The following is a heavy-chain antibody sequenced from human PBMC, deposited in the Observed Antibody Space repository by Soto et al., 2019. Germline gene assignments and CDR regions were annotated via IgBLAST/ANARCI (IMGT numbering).Heavy chain of an antibody. CDR3: ARSPSISSDAFDI. CDR1: GFTVSSNY. D-gene: IGHD3-3*02. CDR2: IYSGGST. Sequence: PGGSLRLSCAASGFTVSSNYMSWVRQAPGKGLEWVSVIYSGGSTYYADSVKGRFTISRDNSKNTLYLQMNSLRAEDTAVYYCARSPSISSDAFDIWGQGTMVTVSS. V-gene: IGHV3-66*01. J-gene: IGHJ3*02.